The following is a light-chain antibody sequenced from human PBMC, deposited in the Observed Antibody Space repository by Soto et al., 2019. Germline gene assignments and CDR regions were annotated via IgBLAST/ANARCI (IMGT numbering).Light chain of an antibody. J-gene: IGLJ2*01. CDR2: DVS. CDR3: CLYTSSSTHV. Sequence: QSALTQPASVPGSPGQSITISCTGSSSDDGGYNYVSWYQQYPGNAPKLMIYDVSNRPSGVSNRFSGSKSDTTASLTISGLQAEGEADYCCCLYTSSSTHVFGGGTKLTVL. V-gene: IGLV2-14*03. CDR1: SSDDGGYNY.